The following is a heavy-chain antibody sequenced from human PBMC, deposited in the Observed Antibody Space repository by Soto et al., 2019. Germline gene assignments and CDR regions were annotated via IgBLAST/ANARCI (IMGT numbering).Heavy chain of an antibody. D-gene: IGHD3-10*01. Sequence: ASVKVSCKASGYTFTTYDIHWVRQAPGQGLEWMGGIKPDSGGTDYAEKFQGRVTMTRDTSINTAYMELSSLRSEDTAVYYCARDRSMVRGVISYYYYGMDVWGQGTTVTVSS. CDR3: ARDRSMVRGVISYYYYGMDV. CDR1: GYTFTTYD. J-gene: IGHJ6*02. V-gene: IGHV1-2*02. CDR2: IKPDSGGT.